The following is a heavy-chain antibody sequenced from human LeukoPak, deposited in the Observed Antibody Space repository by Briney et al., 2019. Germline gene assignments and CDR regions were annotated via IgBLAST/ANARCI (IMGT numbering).Heavy chain of an antibody. CDR1: GFTFSSYG. CDR3: AKILVVVPAEHYFDY. Sequence: PGGSLRLSCVASGFTFSSYGMHWVRQAPGKGLEWVAFIRYDGSNKYYADSVKGRFTISRDNSKNTLYLQVNSLRAEDTAVYYCAKILVVVPAEHYFDYWGQGTLVTVSS. J-gene: IGHJ4*02. D-gene: IGHD2-2*01. CDR2: IRYDGSNK. V-gene: IGHV3-30*02.